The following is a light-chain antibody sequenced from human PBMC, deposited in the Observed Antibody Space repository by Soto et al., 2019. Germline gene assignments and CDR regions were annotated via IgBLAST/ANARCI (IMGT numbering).Light chain of an antibody. CDR3: QTWGADTVV. CDR2: LNSDGSH. J-gene: IGLJ2*01. V-gene: IGLV4-69*01. Sequence: QSVLTQSPSASASLGASVNLTCTLSGGHSNYAIAWHQQPPEKGPRFLMNLNSDGSHTRGDGIPDRFSGSSSGAERYLTISSLQSEDEADYYCQTWGADTVVFGGGTKLTVL. CDR1: GGHSNYA.